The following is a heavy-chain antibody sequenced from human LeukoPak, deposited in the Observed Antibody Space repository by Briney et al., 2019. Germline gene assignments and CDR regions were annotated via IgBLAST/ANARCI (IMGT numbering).Heavy chain of an antibody. CDR1: GFKFADYG. J-gene: IGHJ6*02. D-gene: IGHD5-24*01. CDR3: SRSTWRYTMDV. V-gene: IGHV3-49*03. CDR2: IRNTVYGGTI. Sequence: GGSLRLSCSVSGFKFADYGMSWLRQAPGKGLECVGFIRNTVYGGTIKYAAAVKGRFTISRDDSKSIAYLQMNSLQSEDTAVYFCSRSTWRYTMDVWGQGTTVTVSS.